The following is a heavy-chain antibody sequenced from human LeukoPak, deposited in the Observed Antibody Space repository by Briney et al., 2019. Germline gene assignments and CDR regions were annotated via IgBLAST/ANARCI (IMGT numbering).Heavy chain of an antibody. Sequence: GGSLRFSCAASGFTFSSDNMNWVREAPGKGLEWVSDISISGNTIYFADSVKGRFTISRDNAKNSLYMQMNSLRDEDTAVYYCARLEYYYVSGNYYKLFDSWGQGTLVTVCS. V-gene: IGHV3-48*02. CDR1: GFTFSSDN. CDR2: ISISGNTI. D-gene: IGHD3-10*01. J-gene: IGHJ4*02. CDR3: ARLEYYYVSGNYYKLFDS.